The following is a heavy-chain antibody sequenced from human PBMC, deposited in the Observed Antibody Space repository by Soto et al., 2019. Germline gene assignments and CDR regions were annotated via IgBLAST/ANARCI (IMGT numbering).Heavy chain of an antibody. V-gene: IGHV2-5*02. D-gene: IGHD4-17*01. CDR1: GFSLSTSGVT. Sequence: SGPTLVNPTQTLTLTCTFSGFSLSTSGVTVGWIRQPPGKALEWLALIYWDDDKRYSPSLKSRLTITKDTSKNQVVLTVTNMDPVDTATYYCAHKGARGSDYYVERTFDYWGQGILVTVSS. CDR2: IYWDDDK. CDR3: AHKGARGSDYYVERTFDY. J-gene: IGHJ4*02.